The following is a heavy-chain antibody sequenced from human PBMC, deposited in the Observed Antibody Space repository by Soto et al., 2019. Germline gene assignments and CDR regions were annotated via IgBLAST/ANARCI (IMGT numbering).Heavy chain of an antibody. J-gene: IGHJ3*02. V-gene: IGHV3-7*01. CDR1: GFTFSSYW. D-gene: IGHD2-15*01. CDR3: ARGLLGTVNHPYDAFDI. CDR2: IKQDASEK. Sequence: EVQLVESGGGLVQPGGSLRLSCAASGFTFSSYWRSWVRQAPGKGLEGVANIKQDASEKYYVDSVKGRLTISRDNAKTSLYQQMNSVRTADTAVYYCARGLLGTVNHPYDAFDIWGQLTMVAVAS.